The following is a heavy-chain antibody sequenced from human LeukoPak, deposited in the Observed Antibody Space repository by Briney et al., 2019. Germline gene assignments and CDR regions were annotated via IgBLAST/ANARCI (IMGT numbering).Heavy chain of an antibody. Sequence: WIRQAPGKGLEWVGFIRSKAYGGTTEYAASVKGRFTISRDDSKSIAYLQMNSLKTEDTAVYYCTREITMIVVVTPDYWGQGTLVTVSS. V-gene: IGHV3-49*02. CDR3: TREITMIVVVTPDY. D-gene: IGHD3-22*01. CDR2: IRSKAYGGTT. J-gene: IGHJ4*02.